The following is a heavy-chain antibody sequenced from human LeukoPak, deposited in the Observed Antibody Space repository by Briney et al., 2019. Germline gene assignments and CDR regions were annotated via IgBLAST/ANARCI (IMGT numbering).Heavy chain of an antibody. CDR2: ISRGGDVT. D-gene: IGHD2-15*01. Sequence: GGSLRLSCAASGFTCSTYAMTWVRQDPGKGLEWVSLISRGGDVTYYADSVKGRFTISRDSSKNTLYLQMHSLRAEDTAVYYCAARPGEVAVPYDYWGQGTLVTVSS. CDR3: AARPGEVAVPYDY. V-gene: IGHV3-23*01. J-gene: IGHJ4*02. CDR1: GFTCSTYA.